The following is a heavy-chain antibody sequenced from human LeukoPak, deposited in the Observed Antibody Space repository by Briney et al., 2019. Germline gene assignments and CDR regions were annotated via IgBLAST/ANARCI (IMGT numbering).Heavy chain of an antibody. CDR2: IRSKTDGGTT. Sequence: AGGSLRLSCAASGFTFSTYAMNWVRQAPGKGLEWVGRIRSKTDGGTTDYAVSVQGRFTISRDDSKNTLYLQMSSLKTEDTAVYYCAKHIYGVVSIQQWGQGTLVTVSS. CDR3: AKHIYGVVSIQQ. D-gene: IGHD3-3*01. CDR1: GFTFSTYA. J-gene: IGHJ1*01. V-gene: IGHV3-15*01.